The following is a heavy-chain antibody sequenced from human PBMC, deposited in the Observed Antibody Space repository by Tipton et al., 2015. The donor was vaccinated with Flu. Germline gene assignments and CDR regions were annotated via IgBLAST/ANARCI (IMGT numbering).Heavy chain of an antibody. J-gene: IGHJ4*02. Sequence: VQLVQSGGGLIQPGGSMRLSCAASGFSVSSDYMSWVRQAPGKGLEWVSVIYSGGTTYYADSVKGRFTISRDNSKNTLYLQMNSLRAEDTAVYYCARGEQRYYFDFWGQGTLVTVSS. CDR2: IYSGGTT. D-gene: IGHD1/OR15-1a*01. CDR3: ARGEQRYYFDF. CDR1: GFSVSSDY. V-gene: IGHV3-53*01.